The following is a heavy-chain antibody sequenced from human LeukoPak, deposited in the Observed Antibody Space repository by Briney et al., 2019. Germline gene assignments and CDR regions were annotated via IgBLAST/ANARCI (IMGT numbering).Heavy chain of an antibody. Sequence: SETLSLTCTVSGGSISDYYWNWIRQPPGKGLEWIGYFHNSGTSTYDPSLKSRVTISADTSKNQFSLKLNSLTTADTAVYYCTRGAGWLIDYWGQGILVTVSS. V-gene: IGHV4-59*01. CDR3: TRGAGWLIDY. CDR2: FHNSGTS. J-gene: IGHJ4*02. D-gene: IGHD3-16*01. CDR1: GGSISDYY.